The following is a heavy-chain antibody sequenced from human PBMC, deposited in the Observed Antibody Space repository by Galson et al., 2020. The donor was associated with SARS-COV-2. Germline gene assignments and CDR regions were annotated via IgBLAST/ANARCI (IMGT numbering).Heavy chain of an antibody. CDR1: GFTFSSYG. J-gene: IGHJ4*02. D-gene: IGHD3-22*01. Sequence: SCAASGFTFSSYGMHWVRQAPGKGLEWVAVISYDGSNKYYADSVKGRFTISRDNSKNTLYLQMNSLRAEDTAVYYCATPRAHYYDSSGYWIFDYWGQGTLVTVSS. CDR3: ATPRAHYYDSSGYWIFDY. CDR2: ISYDGSNK. V-gene: IGHV3-30*03.